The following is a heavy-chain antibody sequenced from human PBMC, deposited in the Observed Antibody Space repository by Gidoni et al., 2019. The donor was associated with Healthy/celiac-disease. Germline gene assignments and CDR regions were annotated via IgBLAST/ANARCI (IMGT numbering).Heavy chain of an antibody. D-gene: IGHD6-13*01. Sequence: QVQLVQSGAELKKPGSSVKVSCKASGGTFSSYAISWVRQAPGQGLEWMGGIIPIFGTANYAQKFQGRGTITADESTSTAYMELSSLRSEDKAVYYWARSNLWGIAAAGTVDDYWGQGTLVTVSS. V-gene: IGHV1-69*01. CDR2: IIPIFGTA. J-gene: IGHJ4*02. CDR1: GGTFSSYA. CDR3: ARSNLWGIAAAGTVDDY.